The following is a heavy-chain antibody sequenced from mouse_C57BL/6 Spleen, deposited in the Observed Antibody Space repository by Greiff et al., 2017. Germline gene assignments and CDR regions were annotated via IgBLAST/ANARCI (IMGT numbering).Heavy chain of an antibody. D-gene: IGHD2-3*01. J-gene: IGHJ4*01. Sequence: QVQLQQSGPELVKPGASVKISCKASGYAFSSSWMNWVKQRPGKGLEWIGRIYPGDGDINYNGKFKGKATLTADRSSSTAYMQLSSRTSEDSSVYFCERCDGYHEAMDYWGQGTSVTVSS. CDR1: GYAFSSSW. V-gene: IGHV1-82*01. CDR3: ERCDGYHEAMDY. CDR2: IYPGDGDI.